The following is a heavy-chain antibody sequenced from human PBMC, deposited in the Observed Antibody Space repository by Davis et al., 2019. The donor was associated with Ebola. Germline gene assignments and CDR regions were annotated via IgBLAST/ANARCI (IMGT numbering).Heavy chain of an antibody. D-gene: IGHD3-16*01. J-gene: IGHJ4*02. V-gene: IGHV3-23*01. Sequence: GESLKISCAASGFSLIGYSMNWVRRAPGKGLEWVSTISGPGSNTYYADSVKGRFTISRDNSKNTLYLQMNSLRAEDTAVYYCARLLQGDDYWGQGTLVTVSS. CDR2: ISGPGSNT. CDR3: ARLLQGDDY. CDR1: GFSLIGYS.